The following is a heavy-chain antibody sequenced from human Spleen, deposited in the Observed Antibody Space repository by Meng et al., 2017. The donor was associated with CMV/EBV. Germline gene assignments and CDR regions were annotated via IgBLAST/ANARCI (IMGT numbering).Heavy chain of an antibody. J-gene: IGHJ4*02. CDR3: VRGAGSCSSTTCSLGY. CDR1: GYTFTSYY. CDR2: INPSGGST. V-gene: IGHV1-46*01. Sequence: ASVKVSCKASGYTFTSYYMHWVRQAPGQGLEWMGIINPSGGSTSYAQKFQGRVTMTRNTSISTAYMELNSLRSEDTAVYYCVRGAGSCSSTTCSLGYWGQGTLVTVSS. D-gene: IGHD2-2*01.